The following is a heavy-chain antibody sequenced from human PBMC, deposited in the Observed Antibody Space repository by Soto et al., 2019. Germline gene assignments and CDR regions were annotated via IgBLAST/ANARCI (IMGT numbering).Heavy chain of an antibody. CDR3: ARFPAGVTGYGMDV. V-gene: IGHV5-10-1*01. J-gene: IGHJ6*02. CDR1: GYSFTSYW. D-gene: IGHD3-10*01. CDR2: IDPSDSYT. Sequence: GESLKISCNGSGYSFTSYWISWVREMPGKGLEWMGRIDPSDSYTNYSPSFQGHVTISADKSISTAYLQWSSLKASDTAMYYCARFPAGVTGYGMDVWGQGTTVTVSS.